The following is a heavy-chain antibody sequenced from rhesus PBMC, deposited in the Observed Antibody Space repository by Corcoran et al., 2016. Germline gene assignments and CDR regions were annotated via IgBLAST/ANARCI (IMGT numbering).Heavy chain of an antibody. CDR3: ARVRGGSSSYFP. V-gene: IGHV2-95*01. CDR2: IYWKDSK. D-gene: IGHD6-43*01. CDR1: GFSISTTGTG. J-gene: IGHJ4*01. Sequence: QVTLKESGPALVKPTQTLTLTCTFSGFSISTTGTGVGWIRQPPGKALEWLASIYWKDSKYYSPSLKIRLTISKDTSKNQVVLTMPNMDPVDTATYYCARVRGGSSSYFPWGQGVLVTVSS.